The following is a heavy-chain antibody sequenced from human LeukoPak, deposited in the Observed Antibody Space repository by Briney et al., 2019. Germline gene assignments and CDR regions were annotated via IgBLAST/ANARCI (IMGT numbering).Heavy chain of an antibody. CDR2: ISVRSNYI. Sequence: GGSLRLSCVASGYTFSSFSINWVRQAPGKGLEWVSSISVRSNYIYYADSVRGRFSISRDDARNSLYLQMDSLRGDDTAVYYCAGLRRNSDSSGYYYYYDYWGQGTLVTVSS. D-gene: IGHD3-22*01. CDR3: AGLRRNSDSSGYYYYYDY. J-gene: IGHJ4*02. CDR1: GYTFSSFS. V-gene: IGHV3-21*01.